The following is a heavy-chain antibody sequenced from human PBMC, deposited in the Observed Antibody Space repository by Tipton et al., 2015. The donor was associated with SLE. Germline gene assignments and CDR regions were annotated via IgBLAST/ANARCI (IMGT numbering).Heavy chain of an antibody. CDR2: IYHSGST. Sequence: TLSLTCTVSGGSISSSSYYWGWIRQPPGKGLEWIGSIYHSGSTYYNPSLKSRVTISVDTSKNQFSLKLSSVSAADTAVYYCARLYCSRGYWGQGTLVTVSS. J-gene: IGHJ4*02. CDR3: ARLYCSRGY. CDR1: GGSISSSSYY. D-gene: IGHD2-8*02. V-gene: IGHV4-39*07.